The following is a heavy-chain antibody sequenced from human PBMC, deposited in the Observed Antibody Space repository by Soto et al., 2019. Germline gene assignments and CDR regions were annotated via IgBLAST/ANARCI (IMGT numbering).Heavy chain of an antibody. Sequence: QITLKESGPTLITPTQTLTLTCTFSGFSLSTTGVGLAWIRQPPGKALEWLALIYWNDDKRYRPSLASRLTITRDTSKNQVILTMTDMDPVDTATYYCARRVIVTPGHHTWFDPWGQGTLVTVSS. CDR3: ARRVIVTPGHHTWFDP. D-gene: IGHD1-1*01. CDR1: GFSLSTTGVG. J-gene: IGHJ5*02. CDR2: IYWNDDK. V-gene: IGHV2-5*01.